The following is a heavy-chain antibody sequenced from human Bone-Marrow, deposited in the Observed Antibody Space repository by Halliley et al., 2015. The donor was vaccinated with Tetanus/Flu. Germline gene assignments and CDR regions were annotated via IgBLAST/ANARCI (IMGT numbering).Heavy chain of an antibody. D-gene: IGHD1-1*01. CDR3: ARGEHLDMMALDY. CDR2: ISANNGNT. V-gene: IGHV1-18*01. Sequence: WMGWISANNGNTDYAQNFRGRATWTTDTSTSTVYMELRNLRSDDTAVYYCARGEHLDMMALDYWGQGTLVTVAS. J-gene: IGHJ4*02.